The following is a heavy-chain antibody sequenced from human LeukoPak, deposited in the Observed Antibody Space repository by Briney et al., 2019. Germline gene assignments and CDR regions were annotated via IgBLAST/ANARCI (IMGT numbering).Heavy chain of an antibody. J-gene: IGHJ4*02. CDR3: AKTGAVRGGY. V-gene: IGHV3-23*01. CDR2: T. D-gene: IGHD4/OR15-4a*01. Sequence: TYYADSVKGRFTISRDNSKNTLYLQMNSLRADDTAVYYCAKTGAVRGGYWGQGTLVTVSS.